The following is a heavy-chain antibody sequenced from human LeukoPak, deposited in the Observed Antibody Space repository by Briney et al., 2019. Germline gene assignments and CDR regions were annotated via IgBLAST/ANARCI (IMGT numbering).Heavy chain of an antibody. CDR2: IKSKTDGGTA. Sequence: KPGGSLRLSCATSGFTFSNAWMSWVRQAPGKGLEWVGRIKSKTDGGTADYAAPVKDRFTISRDDSKNTLYLQMNSLKTEDTAVYYCARDLNLFSGLPYWGQGTLVTVSS. V-gene: IGHV3-15*01. CDR1: GFTFSNAW. J-gene: IGHJ4*02. D-gene: IGHD3-10*01. CDR3: ARDLNLFSGLPY.